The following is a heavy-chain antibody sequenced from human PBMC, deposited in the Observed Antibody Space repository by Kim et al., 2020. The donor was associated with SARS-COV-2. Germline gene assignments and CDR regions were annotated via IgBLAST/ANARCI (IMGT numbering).Heavy chain of an antibody. D-gene: IGHD6-25*01. V-gene: IGHV4-39*01. J-gene: IGHJ4*02. CDR3: ATQPRRDGYNPFDY. CDR1: GDSTSNVNKY. CDR2: IHYSGNT. Sequence: SETLSLTCQVSGDSTSNVNKYWAWIRQPPGRGLEWLGSIHYSGNTYYNPSLEDRVTISVDTSKIHFSLKLRSVTAADTAFYYCATQPRRDGYNPFDYWGRGTLVTVSS.